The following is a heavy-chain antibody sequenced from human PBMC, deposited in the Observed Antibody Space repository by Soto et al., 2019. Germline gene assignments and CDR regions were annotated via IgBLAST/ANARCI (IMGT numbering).Heavy chain of an antibody. J-gene: IGHJ4*02. CDR1: GFTFSSYG. CDR3: ARDTGLTLVRGNAPGY. D-gene: IGHD3-10*01. CDR2: IWYDGSNK. V-gene: IGHV3-33*01. Sequence: QVQLVESGGGVVQPGRSLRLSCAASGFTFSSYGMHWVRQAPGKGLEWVAVIWYDGSNKYYADSVKGRFTISRDNSKNTLYLQMKSLRAEDTAVYYCARDTGLTLVRGNAPGYWGQGTLVTVSS.